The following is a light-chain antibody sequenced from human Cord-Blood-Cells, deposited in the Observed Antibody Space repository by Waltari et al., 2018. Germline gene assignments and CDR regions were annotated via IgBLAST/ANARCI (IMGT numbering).Light chain of an antibody. J-gene: IGLJ1*01. CDR3: QSYDSSLSAFYV. Sequence: QSVLTQPPSVSGAPGQRVTISCTGSSSNIGAGYDVHWYQQLPGTAPKLLIYGNSSRPSGFPDRFSGAKSGTSASLAITGLQAEDEADYYCQSYDSSLSAFYVFGTGTKVTVL. CDR1: SSNIGAGYD. CDR2: GNS. V-gene: IGLV1-40*01.